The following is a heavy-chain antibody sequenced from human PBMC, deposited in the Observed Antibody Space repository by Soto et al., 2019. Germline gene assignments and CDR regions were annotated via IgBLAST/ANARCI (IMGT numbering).Heavy chain of an antibody. CDR1: GVSISSSSYY. V-gene: IGHV4-39*01. CDR2: IYYSGST. J-gene: IGHJ6*02. Sequence: SETLSLTCTVSGVSISSSSYYWGWMRQPPGKGLEWIGSIYYSGSTYYNPSLKSRVTISVDTSKNQFSLKPSSVTAADTAVYYCARASPTVYYSYGMEGWGQGTTSPVSS. D-gene: IGHD4-17*01. CDR3: ARASPTVYYSYGMEG.